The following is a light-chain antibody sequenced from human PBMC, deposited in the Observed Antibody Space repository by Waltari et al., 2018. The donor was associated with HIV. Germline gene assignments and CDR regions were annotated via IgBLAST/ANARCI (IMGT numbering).Light chain of an antibody. V-gene: IGLV2-23*02. CDR1: SRDVGGYNL. CDR2: EVS. CDR3: CAYAGSTTYVI. J-gene: IGLJ2*01. Sequence: QSALTQPAPVSGSPGQSITISCTGTSRDVGGYNLVSWYQQHPGKAPKLMIYEVSKRPSGVSNRFSGSKSGNTASLTISGLQAEDEADYYCCAYAGSTTYVIFGGGTKLTVL.